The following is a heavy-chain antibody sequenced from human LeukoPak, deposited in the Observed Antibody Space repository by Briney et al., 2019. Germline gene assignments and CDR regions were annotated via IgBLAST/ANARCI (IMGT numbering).Heavy chain of an antibody. CDR3: ARGPRYCSSTSCYFGY. J-gene: IGHJ4*02. Sequence: PSEXXXXTXAVYGXSFSGYYWSXIRQPPGKGLEWIGEINHSGSTNYNPSLKSRVTISVDTSKNQFSLKLSSVTAADTAVYYCARGPRYCSSTSCYFGYWGQGTLVTVSS. CDR1: GXSFSGYY. D-gene: IGHD2-2*01. CDR2: INHSGST. V-gene: IGHV4-34*01.